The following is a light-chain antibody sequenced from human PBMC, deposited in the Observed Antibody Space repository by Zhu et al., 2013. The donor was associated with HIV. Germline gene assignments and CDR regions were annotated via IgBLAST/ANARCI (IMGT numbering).Light chain of an antibody. CDR3: QQYHSYPFT. CDR2: AAS. V-gene: IGKV1-9*01. CDR1: QGITSY. Sequence: DIQLTQSPSFLSASVGDRVTLACRASQGITSYLAWYQQKPGKAPKLLIYAASTLQSGVPSRFSGSGSGTDFTLTISCLQSEDFATYYCQQYHSYPFTFGPGTKVDIK. J-gene: IGKJ3*01.